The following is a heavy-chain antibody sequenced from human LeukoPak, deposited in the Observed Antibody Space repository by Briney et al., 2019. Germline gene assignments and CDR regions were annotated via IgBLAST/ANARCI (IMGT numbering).Heavy chain of an antibody. J-gene: IGHJ4*02. D-gene: IGHD2-15*01. CDR2: IIPIFGTA. V-gene: IGHV1-69*06. CDR1: GGTFSSYA. CDR3: ARERYLGYCSGGSCREFDY. Sequence: ASVKVSCKASGGTFSSYAISWVRQAPGQGLEWMGGIIPIFGTANYAQKFQGRVTITADKSTSTAYMEPSSLRSEDTAVYYCARERYLGYCSGGSCREFDYWGQGTLVTVSS.